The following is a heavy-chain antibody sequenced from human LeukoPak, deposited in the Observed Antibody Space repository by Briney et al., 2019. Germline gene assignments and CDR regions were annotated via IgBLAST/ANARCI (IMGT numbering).Heavy chain of an antibody. CDR2: MYYSGNT. Sequence: SETLSLTCTVSGDAITGSSYYWGWIRQSPGKGLEWIGSMYYSGNTYSNPSLESRVTTSADTSKNQFSLKLNSVSVADTAVYYCARQYFDRTGYYYFDYWGQGTLVIVSS. J-gene: IGHJ4*02. D-gene: IGHD3-22*01. CDR3: ARQYFDRTGYYYFDY. V-gene: IGHV4-39*01. CDR1: GDAITGSSYY.